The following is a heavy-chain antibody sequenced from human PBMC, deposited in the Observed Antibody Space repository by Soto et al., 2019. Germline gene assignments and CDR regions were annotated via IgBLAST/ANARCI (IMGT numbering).Heavy chain of an antibody. CDR3: AREMNYYDTSGDSYFDY. V-gene: IGHV4-31*03. CDR1: GGSISSGTYH. CDR2: IYYSGST. Sequence: QVQLQESGPGLVKPSQTLSLTCTVSGGSISSGTYHWTWIRQHPEKGLEWIGYIYYSGSTYYNPYLKSRGTISVDTSKNQFSLRLSSVTAADTAVYYWAREMNYYDTSGDSYFDYWGQGTLVTVSS. D-gene: IGHD3-22*01. J-gene: IGHJ4*02.